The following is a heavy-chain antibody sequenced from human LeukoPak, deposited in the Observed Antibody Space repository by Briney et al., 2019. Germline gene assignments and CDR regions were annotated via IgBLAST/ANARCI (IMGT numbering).Heavy chain of an antibody. Sequence: GGSLRLSCAASGFTFSSYAMSWVRQAPGKGLEWFSAISGSGDYTYYGDSVKGRFTISRDNSKNMLYLQMNSLRVEDTAVYYCARQDSFSWYSEVWGQGTLVTVSS. D-gene: IGHD6-13*01. CDR1: GFTFSSYA. V-gene: IGHV3-23*01. CDR3: ARQDSFSWYSEV. J-gene: IGHJ4*02. CDR2: ISGSGDYT.